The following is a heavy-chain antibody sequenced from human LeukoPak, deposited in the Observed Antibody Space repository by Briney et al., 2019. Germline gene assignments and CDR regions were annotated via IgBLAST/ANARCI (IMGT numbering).Heavy chain of an antibody. CDR1: GFTFSSYA. CDR3: ARDQSIYYYYGMDV. Sequence: GGSLRLSCAASGFTFSSYAMHWVRQAPGKGLEWVAVISYDGTNEYYADSVKGRFTISRDNSKNTPNLQMNSLRAEDTAVYYCARDQSIYYYYGMDVWGQGTTVTVSS. D-gene: IGHD6-6*01. V-gene: IGHV3-30-3*01. CDR2: ISYDGTNE. J-gene: IGHJ6*02.